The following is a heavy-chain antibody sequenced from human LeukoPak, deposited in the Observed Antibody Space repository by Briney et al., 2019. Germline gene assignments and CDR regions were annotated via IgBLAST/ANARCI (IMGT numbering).Heavy chain of an antibody. Sequence: PGGSLRLSCAASGLTLTSYGMHWVRQAPGKGLEWVAFIQYDGSNKNYADSVKGRFTISRDYSKNTLYLQMNSLRAEDTALYYCAKDISDDWTSGVDYWGQGTLVTVSS. CDR2: IQYDGSNK. D-gene: IGHD3-10*01. CDR3: AKDISDDWTSGVDY. V-gene: IGHV3-30*02. J-gene: IGHJ4*02. CDR1: GLTLTSYG.